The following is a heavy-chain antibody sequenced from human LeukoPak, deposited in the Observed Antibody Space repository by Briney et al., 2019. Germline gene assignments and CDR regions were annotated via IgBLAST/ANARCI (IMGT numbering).Heavy chain of an antibody. J-gene: IGHJ3*02. D-gene: IGHD3-10*01. CDR1: GFTFSSYA. Sequence: QPGRSLRLACAVSGFTFSSYAMHWVRQAPGKGLERVAVISYDGSNKYYADSVKGRFTISRDNSKNTLYLQMNSLRAEDTAVYYCASDRVSNDAFDISGQGTMVTVSS. CDR2: ISYDGSNK. CDR3: ASDRVSNDAFDI. V-gene: IGHV3-30-3*01.